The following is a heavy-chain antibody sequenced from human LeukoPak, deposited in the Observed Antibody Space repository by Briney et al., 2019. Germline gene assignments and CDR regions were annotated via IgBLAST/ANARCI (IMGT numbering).Heavy chain of an antibody. D-gene: IGHD6-13*01. V-gene: IGHV1-18*01. CDR2: ISAYNGNT. Sequence: ASVKVSCKASGYSFTRYGISWVRQAPGQGLEWMAWISAYNGNTNYAQKFQGRVTMTRDTSTSTVYMELSSLRSEDTAVYYCARVVAAAGKGRGYFDYWGQGTLVTVSS. J-gene: IGHJ4*02. CDR3: ARVVAAAGKGRGYFDY. CDR1: GYSFTRYG.